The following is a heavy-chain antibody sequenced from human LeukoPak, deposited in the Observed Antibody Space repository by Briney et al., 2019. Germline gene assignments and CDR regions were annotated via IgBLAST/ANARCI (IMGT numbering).Heavy chain of an antibody. CDR3: AKDGPNWGSYFDQ. D-gene: IGHD7-27*01. CDR1: GFTFSSYA. CDR2: IIGSGGST. J-gene: IGHJ4*02. Sequence: PGGSLRLSCAASGFTFSSYAMSWVRQAPGKGLEWVSAIIGSGGSTYYADSVKGRFTMSRDNSKSTLYLQMNSLRAEDTAVYYRAKDGPNWGSYFDQWGQGTLVTVSS. V-gene: IGHV3-23*01.